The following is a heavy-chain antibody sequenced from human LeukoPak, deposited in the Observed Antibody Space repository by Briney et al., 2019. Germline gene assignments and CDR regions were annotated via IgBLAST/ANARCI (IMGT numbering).Heavy chain of an antibody. D-gene: IGHD3-10*01. CDR3: ARDPKYYYGSGSYYTPFDY. J-gene: IGHJ4*02. CDR2: IYSGGNT. V-gene: IGHV3-66*01. Sequence: GGSLRLSCAASGFTVSSNYMSWVRQAPGKGLEWVSIIYSGGNTYYAGSVKGRFTISRDNAKNSLYLQMNSLRAEDTAVYYCARDPKYYYGSGSYYTPFDYWGQGTLVTVSS. CDR1: GFTVSSNY.